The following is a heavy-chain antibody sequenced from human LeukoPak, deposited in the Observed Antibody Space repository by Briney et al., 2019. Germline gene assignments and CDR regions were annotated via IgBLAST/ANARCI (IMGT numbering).Heavy chain of an antibody. Sequence: GSLRLSCAASGFTFSSYGMHWVRQAPGKGLEWVAFIRYDGSNKYYADSVKGRFTISRDNSKNTLYLQMNSLRAEDTAVYYCAKGRGLWFGEPYDAFDIWGQGTMVTVSS. D-gene: IGHD3-10*01. CDR1: GFTFSSYG. J-gene: IGHJ3*02. CDR3: AKGRGLWFGEPYDAFDI. CDR2: IRYDGSNK. V-gene: IGHV3-30*02.